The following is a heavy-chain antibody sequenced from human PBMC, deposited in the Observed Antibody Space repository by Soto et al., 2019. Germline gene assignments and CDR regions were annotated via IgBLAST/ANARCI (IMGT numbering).Heavy chain of an antibody. Sequence: EVQLLESGGGLVQPGGSLRLSCAASGFTFSSYAMSWVRQAPGKGLEWVSAISGSGGSTYYADSVKGRFTISRDNSKNTLYLQMNSPRAEDTAVYYCAKDRRARIMGGDYWGQGTLVTVSS. CDR3: AKDRRARIMGGDY. D-gene: IGHD3-16*01. CDR1: GFTFSSYA. J-gene: IGHJ4*02. V-gene: IGHV3-23*01. CDR2: ISGSGGST.